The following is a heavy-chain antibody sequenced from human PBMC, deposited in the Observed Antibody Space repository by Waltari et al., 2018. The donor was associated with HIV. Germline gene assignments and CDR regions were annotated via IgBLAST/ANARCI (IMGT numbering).Heavy chain of an antibody. CDR3: ARDSSGWYNWCDP. Sequence: QVQLVQSGAEVKKPGASVKVSCKASGYTFTSYAMHWVRQAPGQRLEWMGWINAGNGNTKYSQKFQGRVTITRDTSASTAYMELSSLRSEDTAVYYCARDSSGWYNWCDPWGQGTLVTVSS. CDR1: GYTFTSYA. CDR2: INAGNGNT. D-gene: IGHD6-19*01. V-gene: IGHV1-3*01. J-gene: IGHJ5*02.